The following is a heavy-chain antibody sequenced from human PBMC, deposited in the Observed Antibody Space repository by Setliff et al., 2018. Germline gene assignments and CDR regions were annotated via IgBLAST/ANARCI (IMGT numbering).Heavy chain of an antibody. V-gene: IGHV4-39*01. D-gene: IGHD6-6*01. CDR2: VYYLGNA. CDR1: GGSIINSNFY. Sequence: SETLSLTCTVSGGSIINSNFYWGWVRQPPGKGLEWIGNVYYLGNANYNPSLKSRVTISIDTSKNQFSLKLSSVTAADTAMYYCARHNFAIAAPWLWFDPWGQGTLVTVSS. CDR3: ARHNFAIAAPWLWFDP. J-gene: IGHJ5*01.